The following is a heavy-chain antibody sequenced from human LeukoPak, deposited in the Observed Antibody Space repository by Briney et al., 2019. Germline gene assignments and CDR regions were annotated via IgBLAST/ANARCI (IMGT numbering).Heavy chain of an antibody. Sequence: GASVKVSCKASRYIFTSYYMHWVRQAPGQGLEWMGIINPSGDSTSYAQKFQGRVTMTRDMPTSTVYMELSSLRSEDTAVYYCGGSLRFLVMDVWGKGTTVTVSS. V-gene: IGHV1-46*01. CDR2: INPSGDST. J-gene: IGHJ6*03. D-gene: IGHD3-3*01. CDR3: GGSLRFLVMDV. CDR1: RYIFTSYY.